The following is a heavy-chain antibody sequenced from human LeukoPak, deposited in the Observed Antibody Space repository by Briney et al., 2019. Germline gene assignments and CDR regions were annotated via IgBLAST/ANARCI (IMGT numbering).Heavy chain of an antibody. Sequence: SETLSLTCTVSGGSISSGDYYWRWIRQPPGKGLEWIGYIYYSGSTYYNPSLKTRVTISVDTSKNQFSLKLSSVTAADTAVYYCARGGYYYFDYWGQGTLVTVSS. CDR2: IYYSGST. CDR3: ARGGYYYFDY. V-gene: IGHV4-30-4*01. CDR1: GGSISSGDYY. D-gene: IGHD3-22*01. J-gene: IGHJ4*02.